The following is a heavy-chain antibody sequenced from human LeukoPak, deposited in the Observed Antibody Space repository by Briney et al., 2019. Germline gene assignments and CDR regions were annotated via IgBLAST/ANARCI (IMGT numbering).Heavy chain of an antibody. J-gene: IGHJ4*02. CDR3: AKVYSSGWYWVDY. CDR1: GFTFSSYV. Sequence: PGGSLRLSCAASGFTFSSYVMSWVRQAPGKGLEWVSGISGSGGSTNHADSVKGRFTISRDNSKNTLYLQMNSLRAEDTAEYYCAKVYSSGWYWVDYWGQRTLVTVSS. CDR2: ISGSGGST. D-gene: IGHD6-19*01. V-gene: IGHV3-23*01.